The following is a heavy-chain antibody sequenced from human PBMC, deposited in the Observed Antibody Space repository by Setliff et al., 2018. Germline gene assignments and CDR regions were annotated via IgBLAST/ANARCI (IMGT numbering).Heavy chain of an antibody. CDR2: IDPNSGVT. J-gene: IGHJ4*02. D-gene: IGHD3-10*02. V-gene: IGHV1-2*02. CDR1: GYTFTINH. CDR3: ARYVHFANHFDY. Sequence: ASVKVSCKASGYTFTINHLYWVRQAPGQGLECMGWIDPNSGVTHYGQKFQGRVSMTRDNAKDSVFLEMNSLRADDTAVYYCARYVHFANHFDYWGQGTLVTVSS.